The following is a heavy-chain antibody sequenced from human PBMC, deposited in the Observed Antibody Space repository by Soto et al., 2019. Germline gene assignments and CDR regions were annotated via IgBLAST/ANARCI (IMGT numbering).Heavy chain of an antibody. CDR1: GVTFSNSG. J-gene: IGHJ4*02. D-gene: IGHD3-10*01. Sequence: GGCLGLACAASGVTFSNSGVNGVRQDTGKGLEWVGRIKSKTDGGTTDYAAPVKGRFTISRDDSKNTLYLQMNSLKTEDTAVYYCTTDKWFGEFKSFDYWGQGTLVTVSS. CDR2: IKSKTDGGTT. CDR3: TTDKWFGEFKSFDY. V-gene: IGHV3-15*07.